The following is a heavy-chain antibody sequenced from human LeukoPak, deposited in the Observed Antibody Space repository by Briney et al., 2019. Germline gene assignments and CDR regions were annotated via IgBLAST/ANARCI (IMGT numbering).Heavy chain of an antibody. CDR2: IIPILGIA. CDR3: ARARARGDYIYYGMDV. J-gene: IGHJ6*02. V-gene: IGHV1-69*04. CDR1: GGTFSSYA. Sequence: SVNVSCKASGGTFSSYAISWVRQAPGQGLEWMGRIIPILGIANYAQKFQGRVTITADKSTSTAYMELSSLRSEDTAVYYCARARARGDYIYYGMDVWGQGTTVTVSS.